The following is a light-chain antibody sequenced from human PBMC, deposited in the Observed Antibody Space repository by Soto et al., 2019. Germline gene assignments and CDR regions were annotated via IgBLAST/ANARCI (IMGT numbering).Light chain of an antibody. Sequence: IVLTQSPATLSLSPGGRATLSCRASHSVSNYLVWYQQNPGQAPRLLIYDVSNRATGIPARFSGSGSGTDFSLTISSLEPEDFAVYYCQQRSNWPRTFGQGTKVDIK. CDR1: HSVSNY. CDR3: QQRSNWPRT. CDR2: DVS. J-gene: IGKJ1*01. V-gene: IGKV3-11*01.